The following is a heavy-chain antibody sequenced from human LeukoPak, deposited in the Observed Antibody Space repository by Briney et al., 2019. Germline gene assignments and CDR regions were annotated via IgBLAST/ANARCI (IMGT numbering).Heavy chain of an antibody. CDR1: GGSFSSYA. CDR2: VIPILDIA. CDR3: ARVQKLWLQGPYYIDY. V-gene: IGHV1-69*10. J-gene: IGHJ4*02. Sequence: SVKVSCKASGGSFSSYAFSLLRLAPGPGIEWMGGVIPILDIANYAQKLQGRVTSSADRSTSTAYMELSSLRSEDAAVYYCARVQKLWLQGPYYIDYGGQGTLVTVSS. D-gene: IGHD5-18*01.